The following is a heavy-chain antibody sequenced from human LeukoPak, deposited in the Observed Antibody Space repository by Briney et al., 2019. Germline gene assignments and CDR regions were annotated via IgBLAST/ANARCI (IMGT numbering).Heavy chain of an antibody. V-gene: IGHV3-21*01. CDR2: ISSSSSYI. CDR1: GFTFSSYA. J-gene: IGHJ5*02. CDR3: ARARIRGGFDP. Sequence: GGSLRLSCAASGFTFSSYAMSWVRQAPGKGLEWVSPISSSSSYIYYADSVKGRFTISRDNAKNSLYLQMNSLRAEDTAVYYCARARIRGGFDPWGQGTLVTVSS. D-gene: IGHD5-18*01.